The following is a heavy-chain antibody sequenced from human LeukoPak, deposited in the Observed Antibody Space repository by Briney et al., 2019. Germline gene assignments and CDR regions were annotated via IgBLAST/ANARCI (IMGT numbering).Heavy chain of an antibody. V-gene: IGHV4-59*12. J-gene: IGHJ4*02. Sequence: PSETLSLTCTVSGGSISYYYWSWIRQPPGKGLEWIGYIYYSGSTNYNPSLKSRVTMSVDTSKNQFSLKLSSVTAADTAVYYCAKDVQSWPTYFDYWGQGTLVTVSS. CDR3: AKDVQSWPTYFDY. CDR2: IYYSGST. CDR1: GGSISYYY. D-gene: IGHD1-1*01.